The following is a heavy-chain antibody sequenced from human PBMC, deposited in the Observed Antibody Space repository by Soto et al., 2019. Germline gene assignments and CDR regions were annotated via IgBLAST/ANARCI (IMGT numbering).Heavy chain of an antibody. V-gene: IGHV1-18*04. J-gene: IGHJ4*02. Sequence: ASVKVSCKASGYTFTSYGISWVRQAPGQGLEWMGWISAYNGNTNYAQKLQGRVTMTTDKSKNQFSLKLSSVTAADTAVYYCARKQWLAMETYDYWGQGTLVTVSS. CDR3: ARKQWLAMETYDY. D-gene: IGHD6-19*01. CDR2: ISAYNGNT. CDR1: GYTFTSYG.